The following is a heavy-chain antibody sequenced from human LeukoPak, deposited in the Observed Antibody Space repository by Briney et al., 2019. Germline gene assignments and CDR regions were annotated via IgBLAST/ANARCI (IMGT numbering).Heavy chain of an antibody. CDR3: ARAHYYYDSSGDPYYFDY. CDR2: ISAYNGNT. D-gene: IGHD3-22*01. V-gene: IGHV1-18*01. J-gene: IGHJ4*02. Sequence: VASVKVSCKASGYTFTSYGISWVRQAPGHGLEWMGWISAYNGNTNYAQKLQGRVTMTTDTSTSTAYMELRSLRSDDTAVYYCARAHYYYDSSGDPYYFDYWGQGTLVTVSS. CDR1: GYTFTSYG.